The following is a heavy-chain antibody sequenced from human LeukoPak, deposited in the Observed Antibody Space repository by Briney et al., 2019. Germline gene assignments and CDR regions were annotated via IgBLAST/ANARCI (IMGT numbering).Heavy chain of an antibody. CDR2: IYYSGST. CDR3: ARGPGSDDILTGPSYGMDV. Sequence: SETLSLTCTVSGGSISSGAYYWSWIRQHPGKGLEWIGYIYYSGSTYYNPSLKSRVTISVDTSKNQFSLKPSSVTAADTAVYYCARGPGSDDILTGPSYGMDVWGQGTTVTVSS. V-gene: IGHV4-31*03. CDR1: GGSISSGAYY. J-gene: IGHJ6*02. D-gene: IGHD3-9*01.